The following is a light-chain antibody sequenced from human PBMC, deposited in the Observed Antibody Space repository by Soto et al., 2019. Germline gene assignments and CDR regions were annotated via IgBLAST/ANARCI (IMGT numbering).Light chain of an antibody. J-gene: IGLJ1*01. V-gene: IGLV2-14*03. CDR2: DVT. CDR3: SSYTTRNTEV. CDR1: SSDVGAFNY. Sequence: QSALTQPASVSGSPGQSISISCIGTSSDVGAFNYVSWYQHHPGKAPQLIIYDVTSRPSGVSNRFSASKSGNTASLTISGLQAEDEAYYYCSSYTTRNTEVFGTGTKVTVL.